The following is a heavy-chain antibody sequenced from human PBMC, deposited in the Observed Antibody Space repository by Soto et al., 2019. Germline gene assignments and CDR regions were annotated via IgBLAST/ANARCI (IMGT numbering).Heavy chain of an antibody. CDR2: IYRTGST. CDR3: ASRDPGTSVDY. D-gene: IGHD1-7*01. V-gene: IGHV4-4*02. J-gene: IGHJ4*02. CDR1: GGSFTSNNW. Sequence: QVQLQESGPGLVKPSGTLSLTCAVSGGSFTSNNWWTWVRQPPGQGLEWIGEIYRTGSTNYNPSLKSRVTIALDKSYNQFSLKVTSLTAADTAVYYCASRDPGTSVDYWGQGTLVTVSS.